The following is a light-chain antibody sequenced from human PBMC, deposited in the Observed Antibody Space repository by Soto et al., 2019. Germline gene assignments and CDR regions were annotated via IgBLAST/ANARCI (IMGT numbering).Light chain of an antibody. V-gene: IGKV3-20*01. CDR1: QTVSNTY. CDR3: QQYGALPPT. CDR2: GAS. Sequence: EIVLTQFPGALSLSPGERVTLSCRASQTVSNTYLAWYQQKSGQAHKFLIYGASNSATGIPDRFSGSGSGTDFTLTISRLEPEDFAVYYCQQYGALPPTFGGGTKVEIK. J-gene: IGKJ4*01.